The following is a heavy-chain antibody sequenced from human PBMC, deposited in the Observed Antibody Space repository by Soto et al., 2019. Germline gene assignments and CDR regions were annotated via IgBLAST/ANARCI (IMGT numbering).Heavy chain of an antibody. V-gene: IGHV3-30-3*01. Sequence: SLRLSCAASGFTFSSYAMHWVRQAPGKGLEWVAVISYDGSNKYYADSVKGRFTISRDNSKNTLYLQMNSLRAEDTAVYYCARDKFDYYGPGGPGGDYYGMDVWGQGTTVTVSS. CDR2: ISYDGSNK. J-gene: IGHJ6*02. CDR3: ARDKFDYYGPGGPGGDYYGMDV. D-gene: IGHD3-10*01. CDR1: GFTFSSYA.